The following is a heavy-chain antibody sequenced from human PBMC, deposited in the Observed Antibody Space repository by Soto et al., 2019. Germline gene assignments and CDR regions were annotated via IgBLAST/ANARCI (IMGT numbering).Heavy chain of an antibody. CDR2: INPATGAA. V-gene: IGHV1-2*02. D-gene: IGHD3-3*01. CDR3: ARGGGVGVAGSAAFDM. CDR1: GYPVTAYY. J-gene: IGHJ3*02. Sequence: QLHLVQSGAVVKKPGASVTVSCLASGYPVTAYYMHWVRQAPGRGLEWMGGINPATGAAKYTQTFQGRVTLTRDTSTSTVFMELSGLTSEDPAVFYWARGGGVGVAGSAAFDMWGQGTLVTVSS.